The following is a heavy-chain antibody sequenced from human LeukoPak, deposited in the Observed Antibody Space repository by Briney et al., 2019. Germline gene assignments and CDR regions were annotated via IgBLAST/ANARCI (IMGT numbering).Heavy chain of an antibody. V-gene: IGHV3-23*01. CDR2: ISGSGGST. J-gene: IGHJ4*02. D-gene: IGHD2-2*01. CDR3: AESPVPYCSSTSCYFDY. CDR1: GFTFSSYA. Sequence: PGGSLRLSCAASGFTFSSYAMSWVRQAPGKGLEWVSAISGSGGSTYYADSVKGRFTISRDNSKNTLYLQMNSLRAEDTAVYYCAESPVPYCSSTSCYFDYWGQGTLVTVSS.